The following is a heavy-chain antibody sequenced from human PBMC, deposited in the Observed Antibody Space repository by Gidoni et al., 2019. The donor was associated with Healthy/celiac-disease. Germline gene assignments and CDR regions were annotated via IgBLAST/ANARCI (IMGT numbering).Heavy chain of an antibody. D-gene: IGHD3-3*01. Sequence: EVQLVESGGGLVQPGGSLRLSCAPSAFTFSSYSMNWGRQGPGKGLEWVSYISSSSSTIYYADSVKGRFTISRDNAKNSLYLQMNSLRDEDTAVYYCARDLLDDFWREIDYWGQGTLVTVSS. CDR1: AFTFSSYS. CDR2: ISSSSSTI. CDR3: ARDLLDDFWREIDY. J-gene: IGHJ4*02. V-gene: IGHV3-48*02.